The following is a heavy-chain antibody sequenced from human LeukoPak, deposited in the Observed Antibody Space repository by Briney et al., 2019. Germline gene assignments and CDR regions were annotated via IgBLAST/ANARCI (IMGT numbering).Heavy chain of an antibody. CDR3: ARVGRPLEGTTGLADY. Sequence: PSETLSLTCAVYGGSFIDYYWSWLRQPPGKGLEWIGEINHSGSTNYNPSLESRVIISVDTSKNQFSLKLSSVTAADTAVYYCARVGRPLEGTTGLADYWGQGTLVTVSS. D-gene: IGHD4-11*01. CDR1: GGSFIDYY. J-gene: IGHJ4*02. V-gene: IGHV4-34*01. CDR2: INHSGST.